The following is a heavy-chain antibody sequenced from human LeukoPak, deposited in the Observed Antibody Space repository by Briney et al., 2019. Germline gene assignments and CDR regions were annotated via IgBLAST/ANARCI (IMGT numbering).Heavy chain of an antibody. Sequence: VGSLRLSCSASGFTFSSYAMHWVRQAPGKGLECVSAISSNGGSTYYADSVKGRFTISRDNSKNTLYLQMSSLRAEDTAVYYCVTPRIAVAGTVTDDYWGQGTLVTVSS. V-gene: IGHV3-64D*09. CDR1: GFTFSSYA. CDR3: VTPRIAVAGTVTDDY. D-gene: IGHD6-19*01. CDR2: ISSNGGST. J-gene: IGHJ4*02.